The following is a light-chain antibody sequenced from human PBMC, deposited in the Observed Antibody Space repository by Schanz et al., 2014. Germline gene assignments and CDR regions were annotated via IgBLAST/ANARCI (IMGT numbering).Light chain of an antibody. V-gene: IGKV3-20*01. CDR1: QSVSSSY. Sequence: EIVLTQSPGTLSLSPGERATLSCRASQSVSSSYLAWYQQKSGQAPRLLIYGASIRAPGIPDRFSGSGSGTDFTLTISSLQAEDVAVYYCHQYYTTPDTFGQGTKLEIK. CDR2: GAS. CDR3: HQYYTTPDT. J-gene: IGKJ2*01.